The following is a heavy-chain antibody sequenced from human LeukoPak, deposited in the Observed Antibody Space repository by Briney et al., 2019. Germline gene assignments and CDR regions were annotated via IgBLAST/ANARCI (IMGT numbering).Heavy chain of an antibody. D-gene: IGHD5-12*01. CDR2: IRHDGSEK. CDR1: GFPFDRYC. V-gene: IGHV3-7*01. Sequence: PGGSLRLSCAASGFPFDRYCMRWVRLAPGKGLEWGANIRHDGSEKKFVDSVKCRFTISRDNADNSLYLQIKRLRAEDSSVYQCARQPISEACFDFWGQGTLVTVSS. J-gene: IGHJ4*02. CDR3: ARQPISEACFDF.